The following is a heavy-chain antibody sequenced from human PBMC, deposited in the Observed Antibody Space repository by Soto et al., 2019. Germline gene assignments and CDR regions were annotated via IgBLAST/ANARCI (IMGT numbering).Heavy chain of an antibody. D-gene: IGHD3-10*01. V-gene: IGHV4-39*01. CDR3: AKLAHSYYST. CDR2: IYYSGTT. Sequence: SETLSLTCTVSGGSIKGGGYYWGCIRQPPGKGLEWLATIYYSGTTYYNPSLMSRVTISLDTSRNLFSLDLTSVTAADTAFYYCAKLAHSYYSTWGQGTLVTVSS. CDR1: GGSIKGGGYY. J-gene: IGHJ4*02.